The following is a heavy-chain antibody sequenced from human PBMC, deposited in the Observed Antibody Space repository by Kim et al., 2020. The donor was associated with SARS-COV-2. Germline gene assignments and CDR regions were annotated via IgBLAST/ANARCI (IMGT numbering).Heavy chain of an antibody. D-gene: IGHD6-6*01. CDR1: GGSISSYY. V-gene: IGHV4-59*13. Sequence: SETLSLTCTVSGGSISSYYWSWIRQPPGKGLEWIGYIYYSGSTNYNPSLKSRVTISVDTSKNQFSLKLSSVTAADTAVYYCARAIRGSSTLRYYYYYGMDVWGQGTTGTVSS. J-gene: IGHJ6*02. CDR3: ARAIRGSSTLRYYYYYGMDV. CDR2: IYYSGST.